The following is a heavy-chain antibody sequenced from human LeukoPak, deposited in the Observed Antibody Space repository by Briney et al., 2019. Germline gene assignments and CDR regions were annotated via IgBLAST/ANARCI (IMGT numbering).Heavy chain of an antibody. CDR3: ARAAHSGSLAPFDY. J-gene: IGHJ4*02. CDR1: SGSISTSNYY. CDR2: IFYSGST. V-gene: IGHV4-39*07. D-gene: IGHD1-26*01. Sequence: PSETLSLTCTVSSGSISTSNYYWGWVRQPPGKALEWIGNIFYSGSTYYSPSLKSRVTISLDTSRNQFSLKLSSVTAADTAVYYCARAAHSGSLAPFDYWGQGTLVTVSS.